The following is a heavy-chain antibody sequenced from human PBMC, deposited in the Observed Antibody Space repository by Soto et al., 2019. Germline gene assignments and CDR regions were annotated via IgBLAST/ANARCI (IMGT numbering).Heavy chain of an antibody. CDR1: GGSISSGGYS. D-gene: IGHD2-15*01. Sequence: SETLSLPCAVSGGSISSGGYSWSWIRQPPGKGLEWIGYIYHSGSTYYNPSLKSRVTISVDRSKNQFSLKLSSVTAADTAVYYCARGGYCSGGSCFRAFDIWGQGTMVTVSS. CDR2: IYHSGST. J-gene: IGHJ3*02. V-gene: IGHV4-30-2*01. CDR3: ARGGYCSGGSCFRAFDI.